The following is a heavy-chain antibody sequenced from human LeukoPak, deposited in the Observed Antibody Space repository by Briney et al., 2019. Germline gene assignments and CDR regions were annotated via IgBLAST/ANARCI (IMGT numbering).Heavy chain of an antibody. Sequence: SETLSLTCTVSGGSISSYYWSWIRQPPGKGLEWIGYIHYSGSTNYNPSLKSRVTISVDTSKNQFSLKLSSVTAADTAVYYCARRVRSYGPNWYFDLWGRGTLVTVSS. V-gene: IGHV4-59*01. D-gene: IGHD5-18*01. CDR2: IHYSGST. CDR3: ARRVRSYGPNWYFDL. J-gene: IGHJ2*01. CDR1: GGSISSYY.